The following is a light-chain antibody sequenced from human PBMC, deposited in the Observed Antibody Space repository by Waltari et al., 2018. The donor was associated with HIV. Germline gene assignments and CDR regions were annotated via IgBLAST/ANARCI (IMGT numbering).Light chain of an antibody. CDR2: AAS. V-gene: IGKV1-5*03. J-gene: IGKJ1*01. Sequence: TQMTQSPSTVSASIGERVTITCRASQSISTRLAWYQLKPGKVPKLLIHAASSLESGVSTRFSGSGSGTEFTLTINSLQPDDSATYFCQQYKSTPWMFGQGTKVEIK. CDR3: QQYKSTPWM. CDR1: QSISTR.